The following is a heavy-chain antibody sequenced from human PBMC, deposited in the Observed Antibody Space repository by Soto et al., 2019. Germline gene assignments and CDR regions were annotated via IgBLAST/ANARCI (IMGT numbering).Heavy chain of an antibody. J-gene: IGHJ6*02. D-gene: IGHD5-18*01. V-gene: IGHV1-69*01. Sequence: QVQLVQSGAEVKKPGSSVKVSCKASGGTFCSYAISWVRQAPGRGLEWMGGIIPIFGTANYAQKFQGRVTITADESTSTAYMELSSLRSEDTAVYYCASWRTAMVYYYYGMNVWGQGTTVTVSS. CDR3: ASWRTAMVYYYYGMNV. CDR1: GGTFCSYA. CDR2: IIPIFGTA.